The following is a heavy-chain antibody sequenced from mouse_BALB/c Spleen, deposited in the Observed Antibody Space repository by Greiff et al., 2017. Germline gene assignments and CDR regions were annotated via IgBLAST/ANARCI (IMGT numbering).Heavy chain of an antibody. CDR2: IDPETGGT. CDR3: TTGNPWFAY. V-gene: IGHV1-15*01. Sequence: QVQLKESGAELVRPGASVTLSCKASGYTFTDYEMHWVKQTPVHGLEWIGAIDPETGGTAYNQKFKGKATLTADKSSSTAYMELRSLTSEDSAVYYCTTGNPWFAYWGQGTLVTVSA. D-gene: IGHD2-1*01. CDR1: GYTFTDYE. J-gene: IGHJ3*01.